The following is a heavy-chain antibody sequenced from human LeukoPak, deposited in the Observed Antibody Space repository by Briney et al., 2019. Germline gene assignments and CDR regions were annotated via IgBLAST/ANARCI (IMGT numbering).Heavy chain of an antibody. J-gene: IGHJ4*02. CDR2: INHSGST. CDR1: GGSFSGYY. CDR3: ARGTSSGWPRRIDY. Sequence: SETLSLTCAVYGGSFSGYYWSWIRQPPGKGLEWIGEINHSGSTNYNPSLKSRVTISVDTSKNQFSLKLSSVTAADTAVYYCARGTSSGWPRRIDYWGQGTLVTVSS. V-gene: IGHV4-34*01. D-gene: IGHD6-19*01.